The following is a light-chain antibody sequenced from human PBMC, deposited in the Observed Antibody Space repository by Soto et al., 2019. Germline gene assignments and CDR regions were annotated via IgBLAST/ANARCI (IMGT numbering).Light chain of an antibody. V-gene: IGKV3-15*01. CDR1: QSVSSN. J-gene: IGKJ4*01. CDR2: GAS. CDR3: QQYNNWPPLT. Sequence: EIVMTQSPATLSVSPGERATLSCRASQSVSSNLAWYQQKPGQAPRLLIYGASTRATGIPARFSGSGSGTEVTLTISSLQSEDFAGYYCQQYNNWPPLTFGGGTKVDIK.